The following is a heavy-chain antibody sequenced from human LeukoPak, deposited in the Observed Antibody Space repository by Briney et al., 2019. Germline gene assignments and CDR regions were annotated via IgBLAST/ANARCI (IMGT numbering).Heavy chain of an antibody. V-gene: IGHV3-7*01. CDR1: GFTFSGFW. CDR3: ARDPYDSGPYSYIDV. D-gene: IGHD3-10*01. Sequence: AGGSLRLSCAASGFTFSGFWMSWARQAPGKGLEWVAKMKQDESDAFYVDSVKGRFTISRDNAKNSVYLQMNSLRTEDTGLYYCARDPYDSGPYSYIDVWGKGTTVTVSS. CDR2: MKQDESDA. J-gene: IGHJ6*03.